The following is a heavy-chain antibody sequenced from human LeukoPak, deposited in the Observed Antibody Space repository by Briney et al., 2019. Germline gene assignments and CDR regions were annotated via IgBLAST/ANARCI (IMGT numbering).Heavy chain of an antibody. CDR1: GITFSSYA. CDR3: ARGGYGDYPYYYGMDV. J-gene: IGHJ6*02. CDR2: ISSDGGST. D-gene: IGHD4-17*01. V-gene: IGHV3-64*01. Sequence: GGSLRLSCAASGITFSSYAMHWVRQAPGKGLEYVSAISSDGGSTYYANSVKGRFTISRDNSKITLYLQMGSLRAEDMAVYYCARGGYGDYPYYYGMDVWGQGTTVTVSS.